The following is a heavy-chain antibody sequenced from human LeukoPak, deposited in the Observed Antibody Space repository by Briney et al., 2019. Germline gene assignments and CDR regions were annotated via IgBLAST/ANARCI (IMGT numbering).Heavy chain of an antibody. CDR2: INDSGRT. CDR3: ARGLDLEGLDY. D-gene: IGHD1-1*01. J-gene: IGHJ4*02. CDR1: GGSFSDYN. Sequence: SETLSLTCAVCGGSFSDYNWSWLRQSPEKGLEWIGEINDSGRTHYNPSLKSRVTISVDTAKYQFSLSLSSLTAADTAVYYCARGLDLEGLDYWGQGTLVTVSS. V-gene: IGHV4-34*01.